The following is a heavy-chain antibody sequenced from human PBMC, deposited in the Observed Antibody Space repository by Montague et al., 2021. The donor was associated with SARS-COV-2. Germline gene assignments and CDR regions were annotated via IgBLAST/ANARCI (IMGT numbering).Heavy chain of an antibody. Sequence: SETLSLTCAVSGGSIRSYYWSWIRQTPGKGLEWIGDIYYDGSTNYNPSLKSRVTMSVDSSKNQFSLRLSSVTAADTAVYYCARSGCYFEHWGQGTLVTVSS. J-gene: IGHJ4*02. CDR2: IYYDGST. V-gene: IGHV4-59*03. CDR1: GGSIRSYY. CDR3: ARSGCYFEH. D-gene: IGHD1-1*01.